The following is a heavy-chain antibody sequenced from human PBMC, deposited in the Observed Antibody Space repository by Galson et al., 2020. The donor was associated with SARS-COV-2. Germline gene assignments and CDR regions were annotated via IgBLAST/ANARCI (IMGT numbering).Heavy chain of an antibody. V-gene: IGHV3-7*03. CDR3: AREINPYCGDGSCYSGYFDY. Sequence: GGPLKLPCQALGFPFNNFLLTWVAKAPGKGLGWVPINYQVEIENNFLAPVKGRFTTSRDNAKKSVYLKMDRLRAEDTAVYYCAREINPYCGDGSCYSGYFDYWGQGILVTVSS. CDR1: GFPFNNFL. J-gene: IGHJ4*02. D-gene: IGHD2-15*01. CDR2: NYQVEIEN.